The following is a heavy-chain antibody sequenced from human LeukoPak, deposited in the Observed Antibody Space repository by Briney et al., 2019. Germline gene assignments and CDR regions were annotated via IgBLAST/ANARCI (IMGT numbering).Heavy chain of an antibody. CDR2: IYYSGST. Sequence: SETLSLTCTVSGGSISSSSYYWGWIRQPPGKGLEWIGSIYYSGSTYYNPSLKSRVTISVDTSKNQFSLKLSSVTAADTAVYYCARGGTVVNLNYWGQGTLVTVSS. CDR3: ARGGTVVNLNY. CDR1: GGSISSSSYY. J-gene: IGHJ4*02. V-gene: IGHV4-39*07. D-gene: IGHD4-23*01.